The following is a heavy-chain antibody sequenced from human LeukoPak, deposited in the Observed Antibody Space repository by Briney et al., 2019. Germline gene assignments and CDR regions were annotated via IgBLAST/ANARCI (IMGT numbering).Heavy chain of an antibody. CDR3: AKDHFSGSYPYWYFDL. Sequence: GGSLRLSCAASGFTFSSYAMSWVRQAPGKGLEWVSAISGSGGSTYYADSVKGRFTISRDNSKNTLYLQMNSLRAEDTAVYYCAKDHFSGSYPYWYFDLWGRGTLVTVSS. D-gene: IGHD1-26*01. J-gene: IGHJ2*01. V-gene: IGHV3-23*01. CDR1: GFTFSSYA. CDR2: ISGSGGST.